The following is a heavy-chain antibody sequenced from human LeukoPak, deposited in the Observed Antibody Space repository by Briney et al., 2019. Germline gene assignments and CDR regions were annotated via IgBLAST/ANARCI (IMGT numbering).Heavy chain of an antibody. CDR1: GFTFSSYS. Sequence: GGSLRLSCAASGFTFSSYSMNWVRQAPGKGLEWVSSISSSSSYIYYADSVKGRFTISRDNAKKSLYLQMNSLRAEDTALYYCAKSPTPQYYYDSSGYPPPNWFDPWGQGTLVTVSS. CDR2: ISSSSSYI. J-gene: IGHJ5*02. D-gene: IGHD3-22*01. V-gene: IGHV3-21*04. CDR3: AKSPTPQYYYDSSGYPPPNWFDP.